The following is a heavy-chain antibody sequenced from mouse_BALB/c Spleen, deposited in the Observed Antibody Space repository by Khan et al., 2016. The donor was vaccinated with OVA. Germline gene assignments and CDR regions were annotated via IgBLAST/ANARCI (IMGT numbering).Heavy chain of an antibody. Sequence: EVQVVESGGGLVQPGGSLKLSCAASGFTFSSYGMSWVRQTPDKRLELVATINSNGGSTYYPDSVKGRFTISRDNAKNTLYLQMSSLKSEDTAMYYCARMARTTNWGQGTTLTVSS. J-gene: IGHJ2*01. CDR3: ARMARTTN. CDR2: INSNGGST. CDR1: GFTFSSYG. V-gene: IGHV5-6-3*01. D-gene: IGHD6-1*01.